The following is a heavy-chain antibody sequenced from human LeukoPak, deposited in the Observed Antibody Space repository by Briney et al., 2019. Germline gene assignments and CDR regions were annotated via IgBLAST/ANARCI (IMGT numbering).Heavy chain of an antibody. CDR1: GFTFSSYG. CDR2: ISHDGSNK. D-gene: IGHD3-22*01. Sequence: GRSLRLSCAASGFTFSSYGMHWVRQAPGKGLEWVAVISHDGSNKYYADSVKGRFTISRDNSKNTLYLQMSSLRADDTAVYYCAKEHYYETSARPGEYWGQGTLVTVSP. J-gene: IGHJ4*02. CDR3: AKEHYYETSARPGEY. V-gene: IGHV3-30*18.